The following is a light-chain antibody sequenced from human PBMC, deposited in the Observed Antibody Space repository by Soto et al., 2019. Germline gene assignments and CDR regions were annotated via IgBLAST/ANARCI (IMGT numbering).Light chain of an antibody. V-gene: IGKV4-1*01. CDR3: QQYYRTLRT. J-gene: IGKJ1*01. CDR1: QSVLSTSDNRNY. CDR2: WAS. Sequence: DIVMTQSPDSLAVSLGERATVNCKSSQSVLSTSDNRNYLSWYQQKPGQPPKLLIYWASTRASGVPDRFSGSGSGTDFTLTISSLQAEDVAVCYCQQYYRTLRTFGQGTKVEIK.